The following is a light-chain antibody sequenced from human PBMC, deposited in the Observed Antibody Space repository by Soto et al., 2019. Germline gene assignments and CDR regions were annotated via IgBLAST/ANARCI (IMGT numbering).Light chain of an antibody. CDR1: RSLDSGR. CDR2: DAS. V-gene: IGKV3-20*01. Sequence: EIVLTQPPGTLSLSPGESATLSCRASRSLDSGRIVSYQQKVGRDPPLLLHDASIRATGIPDRCSGSGSGTAFTLTTASLEPEDFAVYYCQQYDGSPRTFGQGTQLDIK. CDR3: QQYDGSPRT. J-gene: IGKJ5*01.